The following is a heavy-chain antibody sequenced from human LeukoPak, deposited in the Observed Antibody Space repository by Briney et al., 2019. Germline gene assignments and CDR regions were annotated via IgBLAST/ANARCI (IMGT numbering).Heavy chain of an antibody. V-gene: IGHV3-30*04. CDR2: ISYDGSNK. Sequence: GGSLRLSCAASGFTFSSYAMHWVRQAPGKGLEWVAVISYDGSNKYYADSVKGQFTISRDNSKNTLYLQMNSLRAEDTTVYYCARGSKSYGDYIRSRIYYFDYWGQGTLVTVSS. CDR1: GFTFSSYA. D-gene: IGHD4-17*01. J-gene: IGHJ4*02. CDR3: ARGSKSYGDYIRSRIYYFDY.